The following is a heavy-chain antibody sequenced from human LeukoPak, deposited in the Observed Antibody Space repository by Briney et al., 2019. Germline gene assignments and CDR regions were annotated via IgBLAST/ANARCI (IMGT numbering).Heavy chain of an antibody. V-gene: IGHV3-64D*06. J-gene: IGHJ4*02. CDR2: INSNGGRT. D-gene: IGHD3-22*01. CDR3: VKDLYYDNSGYYSGAFDY. Sequence: SGGSLRLSCSASGFTFKKYAMHWVRQAPGKGLEYVSAINSNGGRTYYADSVKGRFTISRDNSKNTLFLQMSSLRVGDTAVYYCVKDLYYDNSGYYSGAFDYWGQGTLVTVSS. CDR1: GFTFKKYA.